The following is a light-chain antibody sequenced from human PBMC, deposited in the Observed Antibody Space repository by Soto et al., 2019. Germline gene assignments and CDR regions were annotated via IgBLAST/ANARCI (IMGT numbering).Light chain of an antibody. J-gene: IGKJ5*01. CDR1: QSVSSY. V-gene: IGKV3D-20*02. CDR3: QQFADSYT. Sequence: EIVLTHSPGTLSLSPGERATLSCRASQSVSSYLAWYQQKAGQAPRLLMYDVSIRATGIPDRFSGSGSGTDFTLTIGRLEPEDFAVYYCQQFADSYTFGQGTRLEIK. CDR2: DVS.